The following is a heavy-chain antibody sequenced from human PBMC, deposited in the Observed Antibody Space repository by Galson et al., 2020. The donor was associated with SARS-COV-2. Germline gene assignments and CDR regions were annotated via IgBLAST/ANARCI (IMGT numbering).Heavy chain of an antibody. D-gene: IGHD3-22*01. CDR1: GYSISTTNY. Sequence: SETLSLTCAVSGYSISTTNYWGWVRQPPGKGLEWIGSIYPNGRTYYNPSLKSRVTISVDTSKNQFSLRLDSVTAADTALYYCARQGFNMIVVVTGPGWYFDLWGRGTLVTVSS. J-gene: IGHJ2*01. CDR3: ARQGFNMIVVVTGPGWYFDL. V-gene: IGHV4-38-2*01. CDR2: IYPNGRT.